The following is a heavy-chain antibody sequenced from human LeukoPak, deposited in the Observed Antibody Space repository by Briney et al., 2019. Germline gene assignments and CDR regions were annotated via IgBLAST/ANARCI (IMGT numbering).Heavy chain of an antibody. CDR2: ISGSGAST. V-gene: IGHV3-23*01. J-gene: IGHJ4*02. CDR1: GFTFSSYA. D-gene: IGHD5-18*01. CDR3: AKSRGYSYRALDY. Sequence: PGGSLRLSCAASGFTFSSYAMSWVRQAPGKGLEWVSGISGSGASTYYADSVKGRFTISRDNSKNTLYVQVNSLRAEDTAVYYCAKSRGYSYRALDYWGQGTLVTVSS.